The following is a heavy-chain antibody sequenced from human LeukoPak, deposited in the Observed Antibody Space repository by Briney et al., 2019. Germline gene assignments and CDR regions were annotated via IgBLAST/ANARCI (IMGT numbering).Heavy chain of an antibody. V-gene: IGHV3-30*02. J-gene: IGHJ4*02. CDR1: GFIFSSYG. Sequence: GDSLRLSCAASGFIFSSYGMHWVRQAPGKGLEWVAYISYDGYRKDYGDSVKGRFTVSRDNSKNTLFLQMNSLRVEDTAVYYCARWYCSSTSCYYDYWGQGTLVTVSS. D-gene: IGHD2-2*01. CDR3: ARWYCSSTSCYYDY. CDR2: ISYDGYRK.